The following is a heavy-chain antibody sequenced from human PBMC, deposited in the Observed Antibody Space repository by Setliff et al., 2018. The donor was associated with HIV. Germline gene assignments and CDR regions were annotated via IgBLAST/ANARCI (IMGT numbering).Heavy chain of an antibody. CDR3: ARYTSKVDWFAPWTLDFDI. Sequence: SETLSLTCTVSGDSITNDDYYWGWIRQPPGKGLEWIAIIHSNGRTYYDPSLKSRVTIFVDTSKTQFYLKLRSVTASDTAVYYCARYTSKVDWFAPWTLDFDIWGRGTLVTVSS. V-gene: IGHV4-39*01. CDR2: IHSNGRT. D-gene: IGHD3-9*01. J-gene: IGHJ2*01. CDR1: GDSITNDDYY.